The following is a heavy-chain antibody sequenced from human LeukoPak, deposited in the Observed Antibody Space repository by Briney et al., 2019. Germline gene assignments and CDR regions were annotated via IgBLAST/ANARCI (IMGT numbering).Heavy chain of an antibody. D-gene: IGHD3-22*01. CDR2: ISYDGSNK. V-gene: IGHV3-30*01. J-gene: IGHJ4*02. CDR1: GFTFSSYA. Sequence: PGGSLRLSCAASGFTFSSYAMHWVRQAPGKGLEWVAVISYDGSNKYYADSVKGRFTISRDNSKNTLYLQMNSLRAEDTAVYYCARDQDYDSSGYYNFDYWGQGTLVTVSS. CDR3: ARDQDYDSSGYYNFDY.